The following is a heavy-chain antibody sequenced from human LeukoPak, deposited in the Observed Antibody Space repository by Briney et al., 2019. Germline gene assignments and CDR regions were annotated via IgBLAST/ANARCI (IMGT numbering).Heavy chain of an antibody. D-gene: IGHD6-13*01. CDR3: AREGTYEQQLENGAFDY. CDR2: TYYRSNLYN. J-gene: IGHJ4*02. CDR1: GDSVSSNSAA. Sequence: SQTLSLTCALSGDSVSSNSAAWNWIRQSPSRGLEWLVRTYYRSNLYNDYAGSVKIRITINPETSKNQFSLPLNSVTPEDTAVYYCAREGTYEQQLENGAFDYWGQGTLVTVSS. V-gene: IGHV6-1*01.